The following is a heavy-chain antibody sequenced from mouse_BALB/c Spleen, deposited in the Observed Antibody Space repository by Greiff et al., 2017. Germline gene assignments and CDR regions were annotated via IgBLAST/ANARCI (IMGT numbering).Heavy chain of an antibody. CDR1: GYTFTSYW. V-gene: IGHV1-7*01. CDR2: INPSTGYT. D-gene: IGHD1-1*01. J-gene: IGHJ4*01. Sequence: QVQLQQSGAELAKPGASVKMSCKASGYTFTSYWMHWVKQRPVQGLEWIGYINPSTGYTEYNQKFKDKATLTADKSSSTAYMQLSSLTSEDSAVYYCARSIITTPLAMDYWGQGTSVTVSS. CDR3: ARSIITTPLAMDY.